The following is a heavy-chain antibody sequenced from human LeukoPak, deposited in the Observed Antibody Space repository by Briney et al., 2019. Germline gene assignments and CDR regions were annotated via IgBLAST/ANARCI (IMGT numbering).Heavy chain of an antibody. Sequence: PSETLSLTCTVSGGSISSYYWSWIRQPPGKGLEWIGYIYYSGSTNYNPSLKSRATISVDTSKNQFSLKLSSVTAADTAVYYCAREDMTTPYFDYWGQGTLVTVSS. CDR1: GGSISSYY. CDR3: AREDMTTPYFDY. J-gene: IGHJ4*02. V-gene: IGHV4-59*01. CDR2: IYYSGST. D-gene: IGHD4-11*01.